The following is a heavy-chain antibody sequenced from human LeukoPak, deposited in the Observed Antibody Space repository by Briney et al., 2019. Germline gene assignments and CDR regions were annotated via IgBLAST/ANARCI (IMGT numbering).Heavy chain of an antibody. CDR1: VFTFSSYA. CDR2: ILYDVSTK. J-gene: IGHJ4*02. Sequence: SLRLSCAASVFTFSSYAMHRVRQAAGKGLRWGGVILYDVSTKNYADSVKGRFTIPKDNSKNTLYLHMNRLRPEDTAVYYSAKDRQGGSGSYSNDYWGQGTLVTVSP. V-gene: IGHV3-33*06. D-gene: IGHD3-10*01. CDR3: AKDRQGGSGSYSNDY.